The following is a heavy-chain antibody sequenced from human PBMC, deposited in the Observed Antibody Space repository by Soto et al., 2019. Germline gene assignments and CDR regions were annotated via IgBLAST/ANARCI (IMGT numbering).Heavy chain of an antibody. Sequence: GGSLRLSCAASGFTFSASGMHWVRQAPGKGLGWVAVIWSHARNRDYADSVKGRFTISRDDSVNTLYLQMNSLRAEDTAVYYCPRDQGGAPFDSWGQGTLVTVSS. V-gene: IGHV3-33*01. CDR2: IWSHARNR. D-gene: IGHD2-15*01. CDR3: PRDQGGAPFDS. CDR1: GFTFSASG. J-gene: IGHJ4*02.